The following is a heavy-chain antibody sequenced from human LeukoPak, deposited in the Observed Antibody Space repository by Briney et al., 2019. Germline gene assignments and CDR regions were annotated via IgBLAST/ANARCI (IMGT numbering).Heavy chain of an antibody. D-gene: IGHD2-2*01. CDR3: ANSRGDKTSWIDY. Sequence: GGSLRLSCAASGFTFSSYGMHWVRQAPGKGLEWVAVISYDGSNEYYADSVKGRFTISRDNSKNTLYLQMNSLRAEDTAVYYCANSRGDKTSWIDYWGQGTLVTVSS. CDR2: ISYDGSNE. V-gene: IGHV3-30*18. CDR1: GFTFSSYG. J-gene: IGHJ4*02.